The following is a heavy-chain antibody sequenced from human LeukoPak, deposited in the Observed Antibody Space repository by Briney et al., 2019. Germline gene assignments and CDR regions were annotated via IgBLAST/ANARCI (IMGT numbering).Heavy chain of an antibody. V-gene: IGHV1-18*01. CDR3: ARDREDIVVVVAANDAFDI. CDR2: ISAYNGNT. J-gene: IGHJ3*02. Sequence: GASVKVSCKASGYTFTSYGISWVRQAPGQGLEWMGWISAYNGNTNYAQKLQGRVAMTTDTSTSTAYMELRSLRSDDTAVYYCARDREDIVVVVAANDAFDIWGQGTMVTVSS. CDR1: GYTFTSYG. D-gene: IGHD2-15*01.